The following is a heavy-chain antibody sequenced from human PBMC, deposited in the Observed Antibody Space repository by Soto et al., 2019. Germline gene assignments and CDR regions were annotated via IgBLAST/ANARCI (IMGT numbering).Heavy chain of an antibody. V-gene: IGHV1-69*13. J-gene: IGHJ6*03. CDR3: GRDNSPRHCSSTSCYYYYYMDV. D-gene: IGHD2-2*01. CDR1: GGTFSSYA. CDR2: IIPIFGTA. Sequence: ASVKVSCKASGGTFSSYAISWVRQAPGQGLEWMGGIIPIFGTANYAQKFQGRVTITADESTSTAYMELSSLRSEDTALFYCGRDNSPRHCSSTSCYYYYYMDVWGKGTTVTVSS.